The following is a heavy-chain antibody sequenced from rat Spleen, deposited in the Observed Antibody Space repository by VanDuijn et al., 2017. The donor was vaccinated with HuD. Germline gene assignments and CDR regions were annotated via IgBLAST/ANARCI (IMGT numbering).Heavy chain of an antibody. V-gene: IGHV5-19*01. CDR3: ATENNNSDY. CDR2: ISPSGGST. D-gene: IGHD1-10*01. Sequence: EVQLVESGGGLVQPGRSLKLSCAASGFTLSNYGMHWIRQAPTKGLEWVASISPSGGSTYYRDSVKGRFTISRDNAKSTLYLQMDSLRSEDTATYYCATENNNSDYWGQGVMVTVSS. CDR1: GFTLSNYG. J-gene: IGHJ2*01.